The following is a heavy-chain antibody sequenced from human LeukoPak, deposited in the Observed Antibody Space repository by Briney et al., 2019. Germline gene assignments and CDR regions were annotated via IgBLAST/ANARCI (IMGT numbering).Heavy chain of an antibody. Sequence: ASVKVSCKASGYTFTGYYMHWVRQAPGQGLEWMGWINPNSGGTNYAQKFQGRVTMTRDTSISTAYMELSRLRSDDTAVYYCARVVNSSGWGIDYWGQGTLVSVSS. CDR3: ARVVNSSGWGIDY. CDR1: GYTFTGYY. V-gene: IGHV1-2*02. CDR2: INPNSGGT. J-gene: IGHJ4*02. D-gene: IGHD6-19*01.